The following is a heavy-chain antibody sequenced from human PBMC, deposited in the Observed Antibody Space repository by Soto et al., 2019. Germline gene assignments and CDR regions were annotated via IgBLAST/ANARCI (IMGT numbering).Heavy chain of an antibody. CDR1: GLSFSSYA. D-gene: IGHD3-22*01. Sequence: GGSLRLSCTVSGLSFSSYAMTWVRQAPGKGLEWVSAISGSDDRTYYADSVKGRFTISRDNSKNTLYLQTNSLRAEDTAIYYCARERITMILVVMTNWGQGTMVTVSS. CDR2: ISGSDDRT. CDR3: ARERITMILVVMTN. J-gene: IGHJ3*01. V-gene: IGHV3-23*01.